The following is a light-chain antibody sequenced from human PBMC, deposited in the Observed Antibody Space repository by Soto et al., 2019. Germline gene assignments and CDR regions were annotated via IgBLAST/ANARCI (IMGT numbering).Light chain of an antibody. CDR1: SSDIGGYNY. Sequence: QSALTQPASVSGSPGQSITISCTGTSSDIGGYNYVAWYQQYPGKAPKLIIYDVINRPSGVSHRFSGSKSGNTASLTISGLQAEDEADYYCSSYTSTTAYVFGTGTKLTVL. V-gene: IGLV2-14*03. CDR2: DVI. CDR3: SSYTSTTAYV. J-gene: IGLJ1*01.